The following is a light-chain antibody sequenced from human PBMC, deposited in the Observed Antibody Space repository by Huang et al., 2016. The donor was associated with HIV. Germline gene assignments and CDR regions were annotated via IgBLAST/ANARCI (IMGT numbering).Light chain of an antibody. V-gene: IGKV3-11*01. Sequence: EIVLTQSPATLSLSPGERATLSCRASQSVTTLLAWFQQKPGQAPRLLIYDASNRATGVPARFSGSGSGTDFTLTISSLEPEDFAVYYCQQRYNWPPITFGQGTRLEMK. CDR2: DAS. J-gene: IGKJ5*01. CDR3: QQRYNWPPIT. CDR1: QSVTTL.